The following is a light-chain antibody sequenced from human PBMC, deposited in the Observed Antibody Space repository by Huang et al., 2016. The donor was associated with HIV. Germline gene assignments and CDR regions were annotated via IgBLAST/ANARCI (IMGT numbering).Light chain of an antibody. CDR2: DAS. CDR3: QQRSNWPMYT. J-gene: IGKJ2*01. V-gene: IGKV3-11*01. Sequence: EIVLTQSPATLSLSPGERATLSCRASQSVSSYLAWYQQKPCQAPRLLIYDASNRATCIPARFSGSGSGTDFTLTISSLEPEDFAVYYCQQRSNWPMYTFGQGTKLEIK. CDR1: QSVSSY.